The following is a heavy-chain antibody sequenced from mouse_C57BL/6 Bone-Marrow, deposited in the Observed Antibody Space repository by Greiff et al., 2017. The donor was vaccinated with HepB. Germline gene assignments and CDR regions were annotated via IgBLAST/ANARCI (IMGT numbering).Heavy chain of an antibody. CDR3: ARDVVV. V-gene: IGHV7-1*01. CDR1: GFTFSDFY. J-gene: IGHJ1*03. CDR2: SRNKANDYTT. Sequence: EVKLVESGGGLVQSGRSLRLSCATSGFTFSDFYMEWVRQAPGKGLEWIAASRNKANDYTTEYSASVKGRFIVSRDTSQSILYLQMNALRAEDTAIYYCARDVVVWGTGTTVTVSS.